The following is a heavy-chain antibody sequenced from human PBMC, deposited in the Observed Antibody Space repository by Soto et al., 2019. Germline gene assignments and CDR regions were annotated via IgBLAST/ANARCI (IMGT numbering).Heavy chain of an antibody. D-gene: IGHD2-15*01. J-gene: IGHJ6*02. CDR3: AKAGGSTWDYGMDV. V-gene: IGHV3-23*01. CDR1: GFTFSRHA. Sequence: EVQLLESGGGLVQPGGSLRLSCAASGFTFSRHAMSWVRQAPGKGLEWVSAISGGGDSAYHADSVKGRFTISRDNSKNTLFLQMNSLRAEGTALYYGAKAGGSTWDYGMDVWGQGTTVTVSS. CDR2: ISGGGDSA.